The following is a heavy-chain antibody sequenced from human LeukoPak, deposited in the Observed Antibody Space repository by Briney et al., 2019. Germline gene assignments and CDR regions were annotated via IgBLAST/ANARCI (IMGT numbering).Heavy chain of an antibody. CDR3: ARNHGSGRGEWFDP. V-gene: IGHV4-59*02. D-gene: IGHD3-10*01. Sequence: PGGSLRLSCAASGFTVSSNYMSWVRQAPGKGLEWIGYIYYSGSTNYNPSLKSRVTISVDTSKNQFSLKMSSVTAADTAVYYCARNHGSGRGEWFDPWGQGTLVTVSS. CDR1: GFTVSSNY. CDR2: IYYSGST. J-gene: IGHJ5*02.